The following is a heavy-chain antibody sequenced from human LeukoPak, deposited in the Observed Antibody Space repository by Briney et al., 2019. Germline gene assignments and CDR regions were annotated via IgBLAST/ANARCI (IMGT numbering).Heavy chain of an antibody. J-gene: IGHJ6*03. Sequence: PSETLSLTCAVYGGSFSGYYWSWLRQPPGKGLEWIGEIYHSGSTNYNPSLKSRVTISVDTSKNQFSLKLSSVTAADTAVYYCARVHVVVPAAMFYYYYYYMDVWGKGTTVTVSS. CDR3: ARVHVVVPAAMFYYYYYYMDV. V-gene: IGHV4-34*01. CDR2: IYHSGST. CDR1: GGSFSGYY. D-gene: IGHD2-2*01.